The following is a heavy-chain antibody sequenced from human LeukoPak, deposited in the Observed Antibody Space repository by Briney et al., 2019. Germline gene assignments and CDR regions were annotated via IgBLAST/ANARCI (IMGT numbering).Heavy chain of an antibody. Sequence: ASVKVSCKASGYTFTSYYMHWVRQAPGQGLEWMGIINPSGGSTSYAQKFQGRVTMTSDTSTSTVYMELSSLRSEDTAVYYCASGAPRKITSPYYYYGMDVWGQGTTVTVSS. CDR2: INPSGGST. CDR1: GYTFTSYY. J-gene: IGHJ6*02. D-gene: IGHD2-2*01. V-gene: IGHV1-46*01. CDR3: ASGAPRKITSPYYYYGMDV.